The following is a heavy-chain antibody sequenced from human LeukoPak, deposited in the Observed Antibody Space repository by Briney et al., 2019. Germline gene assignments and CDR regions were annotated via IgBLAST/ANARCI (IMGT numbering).Heavy chain of an antibody. Sequence: GASVKVSCKASGGTFSSYAISWVRQAPGQGLEWMGGIIPIFGTANYAQKFQGRVTITADKSTSTAYMELSSLRSEDTAVYYCASGPSDGGTFDYWGQGTLVTVSS. J-gene: IGHJ4*02. CDR2: IIPIFGTA. CDR3: ASGPSDGGTFDY. V-gene: IGHV1-69*06. CDR1: GGTFSSYA. D-gene: IGHD1-1*01.